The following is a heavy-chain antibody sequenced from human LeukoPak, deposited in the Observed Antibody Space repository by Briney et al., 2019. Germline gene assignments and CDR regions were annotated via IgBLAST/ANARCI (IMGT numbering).Heavy chain of an antibody. D-gene: IGHD3-10*01. CDR2: IYHSGST. V-gene: IGHV4-38-2*02. CDR1: GYSISSGYY. CDR3: ARAWWFGELFDRNDAFDI. Sequence: SETLSLTCTVSGYSISSGYYWGWIRQPPGKGLEWIGSIYHSGSTNYNPSLKSRVTISVDTSKNQFSLKLSSVTAADTAVYYCARAWWFGELFDRNDAFDIWGQGTMVTVSS. J-gene: IGHJ3*02.